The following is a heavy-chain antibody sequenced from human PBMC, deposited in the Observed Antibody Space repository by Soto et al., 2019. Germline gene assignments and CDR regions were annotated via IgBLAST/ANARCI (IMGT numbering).Heavy chain of an antibody. Sequence: GGSLRLSCAASGFTFSSYAMSWVRQAPGKGLEWVSDIRHSGGSKYYADSVKGRFTISRDSAKNSLYLQMNSLRAEDTAVYYCARARYDSSGYYGYWGQGTLVTVSS. CDR1: GFTFSSYA. D-gene: IGHD3-22*01. J-gene: IGHJ4*02. CDR3: ARARYDSSGYYGY. V-gene: IGHV3-23*01. CDR2: IRHSGGSK.